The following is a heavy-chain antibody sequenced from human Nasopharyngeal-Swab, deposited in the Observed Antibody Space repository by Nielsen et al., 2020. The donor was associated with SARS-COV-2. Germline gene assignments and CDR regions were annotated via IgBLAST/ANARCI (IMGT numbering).Heavy chain of an antibody. Sequence: SVKVSCKASGFTFTSSALQWVRQARGQRLEWIGWIVVPNGNTNYAQKFQERVTITRDMSTSTAYMELRSLRSEDTAVYYCAALNSGSFRYWGRGTLVSVSS. CDR2: IVVPNGNT. D-gene: IGHD1-26*01. V-gene: IGHV1-58*01. J-gene: IGHJ4*02. CDR1: GFTFTSSA. CDR3: AALNSGSFRY.